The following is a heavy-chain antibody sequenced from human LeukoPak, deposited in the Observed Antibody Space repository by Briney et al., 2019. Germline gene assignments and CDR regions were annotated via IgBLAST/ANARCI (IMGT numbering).Heavy chain of an antibody. J-gene: IGHJ4*02. CDR1: GFTSSSYA. D-gene: IGHD2-15*01. CDR3: AKWAKGYCSGGSCYGGLDY. CDR2: ISGSGGST. Sequence: GGSLRLSCAASGFTSSSYAMSWGRQAPGKGLEWVSAISGSGGSTYYADSVKGRFTISRDNSKNTLYLQMNSLRAEDTAVYYCAKWAKGYCSGGSCYGGLDYWGQGTLVTVSS. V-gene: IGHV3-23*01.